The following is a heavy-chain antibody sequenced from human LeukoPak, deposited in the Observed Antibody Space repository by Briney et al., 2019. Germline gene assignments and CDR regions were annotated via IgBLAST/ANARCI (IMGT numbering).Heavy chain of an antibody. CDR2: ISAYNGNT. J-gene: IGHJ4*02. CDR3: ARDRGHPLAAAGKGGDY. V-gene: IGHV1-18*01. Sequence: ASVKVSCKASGYTFTSYGISWVRQAPGQGLEWMGWISAYNGNTNYAQKLQGRVTMTTDTSTSTAYMELRSLRSDDTAVYYCARDRGHPLAAAGKGGDYWGQGTLVTVSS. D-gene: IGHD6-13*01. CDR1: GYTFTSYG.